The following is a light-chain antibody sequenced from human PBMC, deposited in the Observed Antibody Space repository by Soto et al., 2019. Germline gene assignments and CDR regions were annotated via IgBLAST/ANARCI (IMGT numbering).Light chain of an antibody. CDR2: EVS. Sequence: QSALTQPPSASGSPGQSVTISCTGTSSDVGGYNYVSWYRQHPGKAPKLMTYEVSKRPSGVPDRFSGSKSGNTASLTVSGLQAEDEADYYCASYGGRDDMIFGGGTKLTVL. CDR1: SSDVGGYNY. J-gene: IGLJ2*01. V-gene: IGLV2-8*01. CDR3: ASYGGRDDMI.